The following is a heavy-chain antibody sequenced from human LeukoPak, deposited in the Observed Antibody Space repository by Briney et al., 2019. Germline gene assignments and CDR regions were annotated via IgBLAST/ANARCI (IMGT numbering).Heavy chain of an antibody. V-gene: IGHV4-59*12. J-gene: IGHJ4*02. D-gene: IGHD6-13*01. CDR1: GGSISSYY. CDR3: ARDGIAALGPFDY. Sequence: SETLSLTCTVSGGSISSYYWSWIRQPPGKGLEWIGEIYHSGSTNYNPSLKSRVTISVDKSKNQFSLKLSSVTAADTAVYYCARDGIAALGPFDYWGQGTLVTVSS. CDR2: IYHSGST.